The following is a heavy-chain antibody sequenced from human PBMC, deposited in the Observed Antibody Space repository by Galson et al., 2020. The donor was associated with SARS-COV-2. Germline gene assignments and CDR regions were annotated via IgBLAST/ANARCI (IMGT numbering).Heavy chain of an antibody. CDR3: ARLHYGEYAPEAFDI. J-gene: IGHJ3*02. CDR1: GTSISSGSYS. D-gene: IGHD4-17*01. CDR2: ISHSGGT. Sequence: QTLSLTCAVPGTSISSGSYSWNWIRQPPGKGLEWIGYISHSGGTYYNPSLKSRVTISGDRSKNQFSLRLSSVTAADTAVYYCARLHYGEYAPEAFDIWGPGTRVTVS. V-gene: IGHV4-30-2*01.